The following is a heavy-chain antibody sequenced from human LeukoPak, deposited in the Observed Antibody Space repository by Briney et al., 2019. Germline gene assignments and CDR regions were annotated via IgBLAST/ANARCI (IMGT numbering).Heavy chain of an antibody. CDR2: ISAYNGNT. J-gene: IGHJ4*02. Sequence: GASVKVSCKASGYTFTSYGISWVRQAPGQGLEWMGWISAYNGNTNYAQKLQGRVTMTTDTSTSTAYMELRSLRSDDTAMYYCARDRYYDSSYYFDYWGQGTLVTVSS. V-gene: IGHV1-18*01. CDR3: ARDRYYDSSYYFDY. CDR1: GYTFTSYG. D-gene: IGHD3-22*01.